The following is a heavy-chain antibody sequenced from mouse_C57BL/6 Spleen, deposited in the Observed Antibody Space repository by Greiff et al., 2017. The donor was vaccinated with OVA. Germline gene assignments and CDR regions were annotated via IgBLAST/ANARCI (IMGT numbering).Heavy chain of an antibody. Sequence: EVHLVESEGGLVQPGSSMKLSCTASGFTFSDYYMAWVRQVPEKGLEWVANINYDGSSTYYLDSLKSRFIISRDNAKNILYLQMSSLKSEDTATYYCARDPDLGAMDYWGQGTSVTVSS. J-gene: IGHJ4*01. D-gene: IGHD3-3*01. CDR2: INYDGSST. CDR1: GFTFSDYY. CDR3: ARDPDLGAMDY. V-gene: IGHV5-16*01.